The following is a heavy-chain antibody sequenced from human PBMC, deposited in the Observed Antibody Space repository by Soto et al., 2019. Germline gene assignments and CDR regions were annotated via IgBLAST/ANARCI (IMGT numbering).Heavy chain of an antibody. V-gene: IGHV1-58*01. CDR1: GFTFSNSA. Sequence: SVKVSCKASGFTFSNSAVQWVRQALGQRLEWMGWIVVGSGNTNYAQELQGRLTITRDVSTNTAYMELRGLRSEDTAVYYCAAELYSGGRGCSVDIWGQGNMVAVSS. D-gene: IGHD1-26*01. CDR2: IVVGSGNT. J-gene: IGHJ3*02. CDR3: AAELYSGGRGCSVDI.